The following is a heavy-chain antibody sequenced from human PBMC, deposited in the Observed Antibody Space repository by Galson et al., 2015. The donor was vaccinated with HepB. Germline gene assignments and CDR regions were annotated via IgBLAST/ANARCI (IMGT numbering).Heavy chain of an antibody. CDR2: ISAYNGNT. V-gene: IGHV1-18*01. J-gene: IGHJ3*02. D-gene: IGHD1-14*01. CDR3: AITQDDPEDAFDI. CDR1: AYTFANYG. Sequence: SVKVSCKASAYTFANYGISWVRQAPGQGLEWMGWISAYNGNTNYAQKFQGRVTMTTDPSPSTTYMELRSLRYDDTAVYYCAITQDDPEDAFDIWGQETKVTVSS.